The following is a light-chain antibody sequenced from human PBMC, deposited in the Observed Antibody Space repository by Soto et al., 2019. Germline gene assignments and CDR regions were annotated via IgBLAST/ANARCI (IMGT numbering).Light chain of an antibody. V-gene: IGKV1-9*01. Sequence: DIQLTQSPSFLSASVGDRVTITCRASQGISSYLAWYQQKPGKAPKLLIYAASTLQSGVPSRFSGSGSGTEFTLTISSLQPEEFANYYCQQLNSYRYTFGQGTQLAIK. CDR2: AAS. J-gene: IGKJ2*01. CDR1: QGISSY. CDR3: QQLNSYRYT.